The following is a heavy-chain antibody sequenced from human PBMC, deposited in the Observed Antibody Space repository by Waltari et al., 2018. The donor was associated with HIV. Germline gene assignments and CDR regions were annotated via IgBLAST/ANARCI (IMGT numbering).Heavy chain of an antibody. CDR1: GGSISSVNYY. CDR2: IQHSGST. V-gene: IGHV4-31*03. CDR3: ARVSDSYGTVFEY. Sequence: QVQLQESGPGLVKSSQTLSLPCPVSGGSISSVNYYWNWIRQHPGKGLEWIGYIQHSGSTYYNPSLKSRVSISVNTSKNQFSLNLTSVTAADTAVYYCARVSDSYGTVFEYWGQGTLVSVSS. D-gene: IGHD3-10*01. J-gene: IGHJ4*02.